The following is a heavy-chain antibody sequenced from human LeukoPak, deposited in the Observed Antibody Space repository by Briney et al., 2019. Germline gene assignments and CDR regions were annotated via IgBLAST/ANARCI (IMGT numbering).Heavy chain of an antibody. CDR1: GYSFTSYW. V-gene: IGHV5-51*01. CDR2: IYPGDSDT. CDR3: AMGYCSGGSCAGRYYYYGLDV. Sequence: GESLKISCKGSGYSFTSYWIGWVRQMPWKGLEWMGIIYPGDSDTRYSPSFQGQVTISADKSISTAYLQWSSLKASDTAMYYCAMGYCSGGSCAGRYYYYGLDVWGKGTTVTVSS. J-gene: IGHJ6*04. D-gene: IGHD2-15*01.